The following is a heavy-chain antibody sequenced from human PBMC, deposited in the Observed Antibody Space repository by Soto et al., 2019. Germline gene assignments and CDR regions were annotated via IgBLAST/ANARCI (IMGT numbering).Heavy chain of an antibody. CDR3: ERDNYGGMLVF. D-gene: IGHD4-17*01. CDR2: IFFSGNT. CDR1: GGSILNGGHY. J-gene: IGHJ4*02. Sequence: NPSETLSLTCTVSGGSILNGGHYWTWIRQHPGKGLEWIGRIFFSGNTHYNPALKSRLTFSLDTAKNQFSLKLTSVTAADTAIYYCERDNYGGMLVFWGQGTMVAVYS. V-gene: IGHV4-31*03.